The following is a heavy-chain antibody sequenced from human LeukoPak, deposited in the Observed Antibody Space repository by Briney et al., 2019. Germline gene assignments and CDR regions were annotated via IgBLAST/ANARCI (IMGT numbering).Heavy chain of an antibody. V-gene: IGHV3-23*01. CDR1: GFTFSSYA. CDR3: AKAALEDSSGYSWGNYYYYYMDV. J-gene: IGHJ6*03. CDR2: ISGSGGST. D-gene: IGHD3-22*01. Sequence: GGSLRLSCAASGFTFSSYAMSWVRQAPGKGLEWVSAISGSGGSTYYADSVKGRFTISRDNSKNTLYLQMNSLRAEDTAVYYCAKAALEDSSGYSWGNYYYYYMDVWGKGTTVTISS.